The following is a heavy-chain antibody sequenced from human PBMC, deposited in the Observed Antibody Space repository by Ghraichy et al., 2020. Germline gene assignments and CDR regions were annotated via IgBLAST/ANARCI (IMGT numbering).Heavy chain of an antibody. J-gene: IGHJ5*02. CDR1: GGSFSGYY. CDR3: ARVGPRGRYYYGSGNWFDP. CDR2: INHSGST. D-gene: IGHD3-10*01. V-gene: IGHV4-34*01. Sequence: SETLSLTCAVYGGSFSGYYWSWIRQPPGKGLEWIGEINHSGSTNYNPSLKSRVTISVDTSKNQFSLKLSSVTAADTAVYYCARVGPRGRYYYGSGNWFDPWGQGTLVTVSS.